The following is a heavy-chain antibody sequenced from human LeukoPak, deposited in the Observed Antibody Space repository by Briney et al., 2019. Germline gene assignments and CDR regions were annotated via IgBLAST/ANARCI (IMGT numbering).Heavy chain of an antibody. CDR3: AKDWHILTGRNCFDP. V-gene: IGHV1-69*13. CDR1: GGTFSSYA. J-gene: IGHJ5*02. Sequence: SVKVSCKASGGTFSSYAISWVRQAPGQGLEWMGGIIPIFGTANYAQKFQGRVTITADESTSTAYMELSSLRSDDTAIYYCAKDWHILTGRNCFDPWGQGTLVTVSS. CDR2: IIPIFGTA. D-gene: IGHD3-9*01.